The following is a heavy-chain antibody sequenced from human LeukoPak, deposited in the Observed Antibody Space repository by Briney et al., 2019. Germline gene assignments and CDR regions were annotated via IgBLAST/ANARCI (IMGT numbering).Heavy chain of an antibody. J-gene: IGHJ4*02. Sequence: GASVKVSCKASGYTFTSYGISWVRQAPGQGLEWMGWISAYNGNTNYAQKLQGRVTMTTDTSTSTAYMELRSLRSDDTAVYYCARHFYGSGSYFIFDYRGQGTLVTVSS. CDR3: ARHFYGSGSYFIFDY. CDR2: ISAYNGNT. CDR1: GYTFTSYG. V-gene: IGHV1-18*01. D-gene: IGHD3-10*01.